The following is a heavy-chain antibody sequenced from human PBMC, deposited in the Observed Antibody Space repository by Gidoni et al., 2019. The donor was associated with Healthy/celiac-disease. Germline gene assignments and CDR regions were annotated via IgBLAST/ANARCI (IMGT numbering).Heavy chain of an antibody. CDR2: IYYSGST. J-gene: IGHJ5*02. D-gene: IGHD3-10*01. V-gene: IGHV4-39*01. CDR3: ASPHLSGWRGHNWFDP. Sequence: QLQLQESGPGLVKPSETLSLTCTVSGGSISSSSYYWGWIRQPPGKGLEWSGSIYYSGSTYYNPSLKSRVTISVDTAKNQFSLKLSSVTAADTAVYYCASPHLSGWRGHNWFDPWGQGTLVTVSS. CDR1: GGSISSSSYY.